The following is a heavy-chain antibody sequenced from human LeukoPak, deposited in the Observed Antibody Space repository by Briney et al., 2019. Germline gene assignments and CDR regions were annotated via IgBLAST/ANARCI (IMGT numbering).Heavy chain of an antibody. CDR3: ARSGGGFFDY. J-gene: IGHJ4*02. CDR2: INSDGSST. Sequence: GGSLRLSCAASGFTFSSYAMNWVRQAPGKGLVWVSRINSDGSSTSYADSVKGRFTISRDNAKNTLYLQMNSLRAEDTAVYFCARSGGGFFDYWGQGTLVTVSS. V-gene: IGHV3-74*01. D-gene: IGHD3-16*01. CDR1: GFTFSSYA.